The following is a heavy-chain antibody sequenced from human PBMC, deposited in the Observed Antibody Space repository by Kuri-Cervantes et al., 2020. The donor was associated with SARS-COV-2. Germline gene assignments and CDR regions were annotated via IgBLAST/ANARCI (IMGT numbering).Heavy chain of an antibody. D-gene: IGHD3-3*01. CDR1: GFTFSSYS. CDR2: ISSSSSYI. V-gene: IGHV3-21*01. J-gene: IGHJ4*02. Sequence: GGSLRLSCAASGFTFSSYSMNWVRQAPGKGLEWVSSISSSSSYIYYADSVKGRFTISRDNAKNSLCLQMNSLRAEDTAVYYCARGGFLEWFLDYWGQGTLVTVSS. CDR3: ARGGFLEWFLDY.